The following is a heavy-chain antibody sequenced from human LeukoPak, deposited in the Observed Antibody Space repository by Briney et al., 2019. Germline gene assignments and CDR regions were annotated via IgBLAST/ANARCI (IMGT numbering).Heavy chain of an antibody. J-gene: IGHJ4*02. CDR2: INHSGST. CDR3: ARGGYYDFWSGFYFDY. CDR1: GGSFSGYY. V-gene: IGHV4-34*01. D-gene: IGHD3-3*01. Sequence: PSETLSLTCAVYGGSFSGYYWSWIRQPPGKGLDWIGEINHSGSTNYNPSLKSRVTISVDTSKNQFSLKLSSVTAADTAVYYCARGGYYDFWSGFYFDYWGQGTLVTVSS.